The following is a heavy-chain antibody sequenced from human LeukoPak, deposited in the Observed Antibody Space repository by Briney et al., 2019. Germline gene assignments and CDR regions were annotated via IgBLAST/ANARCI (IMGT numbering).Heavy chain of an antibody. Sequence: SETLSLTCTVSGGSISSGGYYWSWIRQHPGKGLEWIGYIYYSGSTYYNPSLKSRATISADTSKNQFSLKLSSVTAADTAVYYCARDRDDYSNYRTDYYYGMDVWGKGTTVTVSS. D-gene: IGHD4-11*01. CDR1: GGSISSGGYY. J-gene: IGHJ6*04. V-gene: IGHV4-31*03. CDR3: ARDRDDYSNYRTDYYYGMDV. CDR2: IYYSGST.